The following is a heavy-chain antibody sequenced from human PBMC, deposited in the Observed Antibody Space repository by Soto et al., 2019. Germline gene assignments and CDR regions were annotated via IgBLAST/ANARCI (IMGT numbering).Heavy chain of an antibody. CDR3: VRVPGP. V-gene: IGHV4-30-2*01. CDR2: IYHSRTT. CDR1: GGSVSSGGYS. Sequence: TLSLTCVVSGGSVSSGGYSWSWIRQPPGKGLEWIGYIYHSRTTHYNTSLKSRVTISPHNSTTPSSPKLSSVTPADTAVYYCVRVPGPWGQRTLVAVSS. J-gene: IGHJ5*02.